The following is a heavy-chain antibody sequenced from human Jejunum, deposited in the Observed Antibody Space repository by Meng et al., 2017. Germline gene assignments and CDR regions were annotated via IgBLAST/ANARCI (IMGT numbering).Heavy chain of an antibody. CDR3: AREWSGSYRHFDY. Sequence: LQCSAPDHLTPSGTPSLLLAFSGRPYSTSDWWSGVRQPPGKGLEWIGEIHHCESTNYNPSLKSRVTISVDKSKNQFSLKLNSVTAADTAVYYCAREWSGSYRHFDYWGQGTLVTVSS. J-gene: IGHJ4*02. CDR1: GRPYSTSDW. CDR2: IHHCEST. V-gene: IGHV4-4*02. D-gene: IGHD1-26*01.